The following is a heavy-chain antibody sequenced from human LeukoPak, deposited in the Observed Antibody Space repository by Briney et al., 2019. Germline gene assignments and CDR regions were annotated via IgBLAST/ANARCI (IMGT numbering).Heavy chain of an antibody. Sequence: GGSLRLSCTASGFSFSTFGMNWVRQAPGKGLEWVSSISGTSAYIYYADSLRGRFTISRNNAKNSLYLQMNSLRAEDTAVYYCARAFDYWGQGTLVTVSS. CDR3: ARAFDY. J-gene: IGHJ4*02. CDR1: GFSFSTFG. V-gene: IGHV3-21*01. CDR2: ISGTSAYI.